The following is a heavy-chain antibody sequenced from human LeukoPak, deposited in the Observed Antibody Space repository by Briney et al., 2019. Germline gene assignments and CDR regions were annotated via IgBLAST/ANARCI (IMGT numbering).Heavy chain of an antibody. Sequence: GGSLRLSCAASGFTFSSYAMSWVRQAPGKGLEWVSAISGSGGSTYYADSVKGRFTISRDNSKNTLYLQMNSLRAEDTAVYYCAKDRRGYSSSWYGYFDYWGRGTLVTVSS. CDR1: GFTFSSYA. J-gene: IGHJ4*02. V-gene: IGHV3-23*01. CDR3: AKDRRGYSSSWYGYFDY. CDR2: ISGSGGST. D-gene: IGHD6-13*01.